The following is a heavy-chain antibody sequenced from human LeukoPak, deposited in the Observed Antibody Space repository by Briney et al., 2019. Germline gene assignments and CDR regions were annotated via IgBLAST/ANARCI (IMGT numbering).Heavy chain of an antibody. CDR2: ISAYNGNT. J-gene: IGHJ5*02. Sequence: GASVKVSCKASGYTFTSYGISWVRQAPGQGREWMGWISAYNGNTNYAQKLQGRVTMTTDTSTSTAYMELRSLRSDDTAVYYCARVRLTFGGVIVAWFDPWGQGTLVTVSS. D-gene: IGHD3-16*02. CDR1: GYTFTSYG. V-gene: IGHV1-18*01. CDR3: ARVRLTFGGVIVAWFDP.